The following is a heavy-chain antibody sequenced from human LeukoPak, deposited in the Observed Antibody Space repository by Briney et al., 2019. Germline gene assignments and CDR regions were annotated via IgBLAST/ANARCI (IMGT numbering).Heavy chain of an antibody. CDR3: ATVDTAMVTRDSYYYGMDV. CDR2: IDPSDSYT. V-gene: IGHV5-10-1*01. CDR1: GYSFTSYW. J-gene: IGHJ6*04. D-gene: IGHD5-18*01. Sequence: GESLRISCKGSGYSFTSYWISWVRQMPGKGLEWMGRIDPSDSYTNYSPSFQGHVTISADKSISTAYLQWSSLKASDTAMYYCATVDTAMVTRDSYYYGMDVWGKGTTVTVSS.